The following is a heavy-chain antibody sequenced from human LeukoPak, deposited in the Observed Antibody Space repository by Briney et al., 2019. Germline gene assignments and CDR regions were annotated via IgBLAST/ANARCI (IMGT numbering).Heavy chain of an antibody. CDR1: GGSTSSYY. Sequence: SETLSLTCTVSGGSTSSYYWSWIRQPPGKGLEWIGYIYYSGSTNYNPSLKSRVTISVDTSKNQFSLKLSSVTAADTAVYYCARERHTGVDYWGQGTLVTVSS. V-gene: IGHV4-59*01. CDR2: IYYSGST. D-gene: IGHD1-14*01. J-gene: IGHJ4*02. CDR3: ARERHTGVDY.